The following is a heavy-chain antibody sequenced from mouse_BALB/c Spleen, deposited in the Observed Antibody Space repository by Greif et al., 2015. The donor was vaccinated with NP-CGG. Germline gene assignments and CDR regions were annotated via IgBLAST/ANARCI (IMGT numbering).Heavy chain of an antibody. V-gene: IGHV5-4*02. CDR2: ISDGGSYT. CDR1: GFTFSDYY. CDR3: ARDGSPYAMDY. Sequence: EVMLVESGGGLVKPGGSLKLSCAASGFTFSDYYMYWVRQTPEKRLVWVATISDGGSYTYYPDSVKGRFTISRDNAKNNLYLQMSSLKSEDTAMYYCARDGSPYAMDYWGQGTSVTVSS. J-gene: IGHJ4*01.